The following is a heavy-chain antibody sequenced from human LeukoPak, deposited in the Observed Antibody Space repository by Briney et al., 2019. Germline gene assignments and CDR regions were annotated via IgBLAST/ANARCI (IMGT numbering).Heavy chain of an antibody. CDR1: GYTFTGYA. CDR2: INAGNGNT. V-gene: IGHV1-3*03. D-gene: IGHD3-10*01. J-gene: IGHJ3*02. CDR3: ARDSGPSAFDI. Sequence: GASVKVSCKASGYTFTGYAMHWVRQAPGQRLEWMGWINAGNGNTKYSQEFQGRVTITRDTSASIAYMELSSLRSEDMAVYYCARDSGPSAFDIWGQGTKVTVSS.